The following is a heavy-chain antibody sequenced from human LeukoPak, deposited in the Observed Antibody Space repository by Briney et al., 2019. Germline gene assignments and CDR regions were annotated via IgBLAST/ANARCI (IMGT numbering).Heavy chain of an antibody. D-gene: IGHD6-6*01. Sequence: AGGSLRLSCAASGFTFSSYEMNWVRQAPGKGLVWVSYISSSGSTIYYAVSVKGRFTISRDNAKNSLYLQMNSLRAEDTAVYYCARDRQSMNAFDIWGQGTMVTVSS. CDR3: ARDRQSMNAFDI. CDR2: ISSSGSTI. CDR1: GFTFSSYE. V-gene: IGHV3-48*03. J-gene: IGHJ3*02.